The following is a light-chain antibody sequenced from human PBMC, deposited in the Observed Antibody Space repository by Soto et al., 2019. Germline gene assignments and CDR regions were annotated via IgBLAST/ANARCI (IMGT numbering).Light chain of an antibody. CDR2: HAS. J-gene: IGKJ1*01. CDR1: QSSSSW. Sequence: DIQMTQSPATLSASVGDRGTITCRASQSSSSWWAWDQQKPGKAPKLLIYHASPLESGVPSRFSGSGSGTEFTLSIRSLQPDAFATYSCHQYHRYSFGQGTKV. V-gene: IGKV1-5*01. CDR3: HQYHRYS.